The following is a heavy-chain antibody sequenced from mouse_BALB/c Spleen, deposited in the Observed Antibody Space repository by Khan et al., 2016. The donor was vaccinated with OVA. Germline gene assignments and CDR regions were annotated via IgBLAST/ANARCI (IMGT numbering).Heavy chain of an antibody. D-gene: IGHD2-10*02. CDR2: INPSDGRT. Sequence: QVQLQQSGAELVKPGASVKLSCEASGYTFTSYWMHWVKQRPGQGLDWIGYINPSDGRTHYNEQFKNKATLTVDTSSSTASMQLSSLTSEDSAVYYCLRGGYGSLAYWGQGTLGTVSA. J-gene: IGHJ3*01. CDR3: LRGGYGSLAY. V-gene: IGHV1-53*01. CDR1: GYTFTSYW.